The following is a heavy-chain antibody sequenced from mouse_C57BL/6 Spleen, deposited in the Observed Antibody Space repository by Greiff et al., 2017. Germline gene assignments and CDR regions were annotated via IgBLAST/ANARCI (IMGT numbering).Heavy chain of an antibody. Sequence: QAQLQQPGAELVRPGSSVKLSCKASGYTFTSYWMHWVKQRPIQGLEWIGNIDPSDSETHYNQKFKDKATLTVDKSSSTAYMQLSSLTSEDSAVYYCARGGDYYGSSYYFDYWGQGTTLTVSS. V-gene: IGHV1-52*01. CDR1: GYTFTSYW. CDR3: ARGGDYYGSSYYFDY. D-gene: IGHD1-1*01. CDR2: IDPSDSET. J-gene: IGHJ2*01.